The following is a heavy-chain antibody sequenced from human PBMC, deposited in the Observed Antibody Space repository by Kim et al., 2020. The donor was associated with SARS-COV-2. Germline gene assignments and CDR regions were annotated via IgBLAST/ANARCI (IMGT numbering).Heavy chain of an antibody. Sequence: GGSLRLSCTASGFTFGDYAMSWVRQAPGKGLEWVGFIRSKAYGGTTEYAASVKGRFTISRDDSKSIAYLQMNSLKTEDTAVYYCTRGSDGRAAVNYYYYYGMDVWGQGTTVTVSS. J-gene: IGHJ6*02. CDR3: TRGSDGRAAVNYYYYYGMDV. CDR1: GFTFGDYA. CDR2: IRSKAYGGTT. V-gene: IGHV3-49*04. D-gene: IGHD6-13*01.